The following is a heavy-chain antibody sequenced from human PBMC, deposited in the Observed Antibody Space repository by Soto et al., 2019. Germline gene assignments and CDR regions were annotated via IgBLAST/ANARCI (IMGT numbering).Heavy chain of an antibody. CDR3: RVDTTGLLEY. V-gene: IGHV3-11*04. CDR2: INTRGETR. Sequence: PGESLKISCAASAFTFSHYYMNWFRQAPGPGLEWLSFINTRGETRYIADSVRGRFTISRDNSKNTLYLEMNSLRAEDTAVYYCRVDTTGLLEYWGQGLLVNVSS. J-gene: IGHJ4*02. CDR1: AFTFSHYY. D-gene: IGHD5-18*01.